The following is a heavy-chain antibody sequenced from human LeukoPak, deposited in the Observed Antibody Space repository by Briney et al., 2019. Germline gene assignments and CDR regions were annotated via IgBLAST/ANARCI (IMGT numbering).Heavy chain of an antibody. CDR3: ARDTGYDSSGYRCFDY. J-gene: IGHJ4*02. CDR2: IYYSGST. D-gene: IGHD3-22*01. Sequence: SETLSLTCTVSGGSISSYYWSWIRQPPGKGLEWIGYIYYSGSTNYNPSLKSRVTISVDTSKNQFSLKLSSVTAADTAVYYCARDTGYDSSGYRCFDYWGQGTLVTVSS. V-gene: IGHV4-59*01. CDR1: GGSISSYY.